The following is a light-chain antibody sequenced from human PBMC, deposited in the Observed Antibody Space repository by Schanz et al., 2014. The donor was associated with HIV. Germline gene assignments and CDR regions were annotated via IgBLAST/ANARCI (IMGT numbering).Light chain of an antibody. CDR1: QSVSAGY. Sequence: EIVVTQSPGTLSLSPGERATLSCRASQSVSAGYLAWYQQTPGQAPRLLIYGASTRATGIPDRFSGSGSGTDFTLTISRLEPEDFAVYYCQQYGSSSWTFGQGTKVDLK. J-gene: IGKJ1*01. CDR2: GAS. V-gene: IGKV3-20*01. CDR3: QQYGSSSWT.